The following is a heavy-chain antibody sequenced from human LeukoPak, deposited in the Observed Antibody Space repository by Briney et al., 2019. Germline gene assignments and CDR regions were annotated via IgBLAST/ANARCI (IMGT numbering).Heavy chain of an antibody. CDR3: AKESITMVRGDFDY. CDR1: GFTVSSNY. CDR2: IYSGGST. J-gene: IGHJ4*02. D-gene: IGHD3-10*01. Sequence: GGSLRLSCAASGFTVSSNYMSWVRQAPGKGLEWVSVIYSGGSTYYADSVKGRFTISRDNSKNTLYLQMNSLRAEDTAVYYCAKESITMVRGDFDYWGQGTLVTVSS. V-gene: IGHV3-53*01.